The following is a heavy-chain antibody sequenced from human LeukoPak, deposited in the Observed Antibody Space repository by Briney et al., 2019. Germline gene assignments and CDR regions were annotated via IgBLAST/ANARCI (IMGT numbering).Heavy chain of an antibody. Sequence: GGSLRLSCVASGFTFGSYAMSWVRQAPGKGLEWVSYINGRGGNTFYADSVKGRLTISRDNSKSTLFLQMNSLRVEDTAIYYCVKGGTDYDFWNDSSYSYYFDFWGQGTLVTVSS. D-gene: IGHD3-3*01. CDR3: VKGGTDYDFWNDSSYSYYFDF. CDR1: GFTFGSYA. V-gene: IGHV3-23*01. J-gene: IGHJ4*02. CDR2: INGRGGNT.